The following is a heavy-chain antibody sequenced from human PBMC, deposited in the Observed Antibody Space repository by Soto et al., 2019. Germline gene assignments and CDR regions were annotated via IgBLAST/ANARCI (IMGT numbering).Heavy chain of an antibody. CDR1: RFTFSNSA. CDR2: ITYSSDRT. D-gene: IGHD4-4*01. J-gene: IGHJ6*02. CDR3: AKIGDYSNHGMDI. V-gene: IGHV3-23*01. Sequence: VQLLESGGGLVQPGGSLRLSCVASRFTFSNSAMNWVRQAPGKGLEWVSAITYSSDRTYYADSVRGRFTISRDNFQNTLYLQMNSLRAEDTAIYYCAKIGDYSNHGMDIWGQGTTVTVSS.